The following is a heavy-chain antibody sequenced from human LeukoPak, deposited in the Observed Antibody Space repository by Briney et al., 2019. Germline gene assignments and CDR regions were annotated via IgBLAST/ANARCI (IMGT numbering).Heavy chain of an antibody. CDR1: GFTSINYY. D-gene: IGHD1-26*01. J-gene: IGHJ6*03. CDR2: IKVDGSQK. V-gene: IGHV3-7*04. CDR3: AKEGGVYSTPYYMDV. Sequence: GGSLRLSCAASGFTSINYYMTWVRQAPGKGLEWVATIKVDGSQKHYVDSVRGRFTISRDNAKNSLYPQMNSLRAEDTAVYYCAKEGGVYSTPYYMDVWGKGTTVTVSS.